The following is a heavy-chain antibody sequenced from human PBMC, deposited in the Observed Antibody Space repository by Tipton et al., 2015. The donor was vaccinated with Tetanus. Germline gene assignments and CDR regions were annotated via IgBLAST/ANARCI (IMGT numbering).Heavy chain of an antibody. V-gene: IGHV4-59*01. CDR3: ARDMRGEGGGWYTDY. J-gene: IGHJ4*02. CDR1: GGSINPYY. Sequence: TLSLTCTVSGGSINPYYWSWIRQPPGKGLEWIGYIYYTGSTKSNPSLQSRVTISIDTSKNQFSLKLNSVTAADTAVYYCARDMRGEGGGWYTDYWGQGTLVTVSS. CDR2: IYYTGST. D-gene: IGHD6-19*01.